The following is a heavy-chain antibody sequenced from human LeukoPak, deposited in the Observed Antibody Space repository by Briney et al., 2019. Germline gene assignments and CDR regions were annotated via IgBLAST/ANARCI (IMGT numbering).Heavy chain of an antibody. J-gene: IGHJ3*02. Sequence: KHGASPKISCMGSGYSFTNYWIGWGRPLAKEVIEWRGINYPGDSDNRHSTSFQGQVTISADKSISTAYLQWSILKASDTAMYYCARALEAAAIDAFDIWGEGRMVTVSS. V-gene: IGHV5-51*01. CDR2: NYPGDSDN. D-gene: IGHD2-2*01. CDR3: ARALEAAAIDAFDI. CDR1: GYSFTNYW.